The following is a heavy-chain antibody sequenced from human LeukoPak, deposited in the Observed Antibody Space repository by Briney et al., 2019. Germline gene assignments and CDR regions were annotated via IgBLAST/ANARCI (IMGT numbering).Heavy chain of an antibody. D-gene: IGHD3-3*01. Sequence: PGGSLRLSCAASGFTVSSNYMTWVRQAPGKGLDWVSYISSSGSTIYYADSVKGRFTISRDNAENSLYLQMNSLRAEDTAVYYCARVPYYDFWSGYTLDIWGQGTMVTVSS. CDR1: GFTVSSNY. J-gene: IGHJ3*02. CDR3: ARVPYYDFWSGYTLDI. V-gene: IGHV3-48*03. CDR2: ISSSGSTI.